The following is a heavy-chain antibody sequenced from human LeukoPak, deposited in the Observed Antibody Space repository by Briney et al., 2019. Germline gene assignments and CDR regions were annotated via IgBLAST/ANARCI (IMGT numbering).Heavy chain of an antibody. J-gene: IGHJ5*02. D-gene: IGHD2-15*01. CDR3: ARHGYCSGGSCTREGWFDP. CDR2: IYYSGST. V-gene: IGHV4-39*01. Sequence: PSETLSLTCTVSGGSISSSSYYWGWIRQPPGKGLEWIGSIYYSGSTYYNPSLKSRVTISVDTSKNQFSLKLSSVTAADTAVYYCARHGYCSGGSCTREGWFDPWGQGTLVTVSS. CDR1: GGSISSSSYY.